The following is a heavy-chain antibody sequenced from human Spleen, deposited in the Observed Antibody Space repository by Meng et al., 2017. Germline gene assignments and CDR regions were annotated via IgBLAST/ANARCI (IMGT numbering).Heavy chain of an antibody. J-gene: IGHJ4*02. V-gene: IGHV1-2*06. CDR2: INPKSGDT. CDR1: GYTFPDYW. CDR3: ARDEDISAAGKLFGDY. D-gene: IGHD6-13*01. Sequence: QGVQSGAEVKKPGALVKVSCKAAGYTFPDYWLHWVRRAPGQGLEWMGRINPKSGDTHYAQRFQGRVTMSGDTSISTAYMELSGLRSDDTAMYYCARDEDISAAGKLFGDYWGQGTLVTVSS.